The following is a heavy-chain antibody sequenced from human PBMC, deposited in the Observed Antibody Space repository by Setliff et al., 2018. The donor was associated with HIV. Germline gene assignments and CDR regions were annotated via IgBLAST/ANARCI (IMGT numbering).Heavy chain of an antibody. CDR1: GYTFSEYA. V-gene: IGHV1-3*04. Sequence: ASVKVSCKASGYTFSEYAIHWGRQAPGQRLEWMGRIDTDNGYRRYSPKLQGRVTITKDTSANTAYMELRGLRSEDTAVYYCARWCAAAGCYPAIYHFDSWGQGTLVTVSS. CDR2: IDTDNGYR. CDR3: ARWCAAAGCYPAIYHFDS. D-gene: IGHD2-2*01. J-gene: IGHJ4*02.